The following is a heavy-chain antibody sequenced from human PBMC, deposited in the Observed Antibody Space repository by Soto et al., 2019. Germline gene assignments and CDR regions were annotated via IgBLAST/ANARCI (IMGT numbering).Heavy chain of an antibody. V-gene: IGHV4-61*01. CDR2: MFYTGST. Sequence: QVQLQESGPGLVRPSETLSLTCTVSGGSVTIGRYYWHWIRQPPGQGLEWIGYMFYTGSTTYNASLKSRLTISMGPSTNQFSLKLTSVSAADSALYYCARALRSDAVDIWGQGAMVTVSS. J-gene: IGHJ3*02. CDR3: ARALRSDAVDI. D-gene: IGHD3-3*02. CDR1: GGSVTIGRYY.